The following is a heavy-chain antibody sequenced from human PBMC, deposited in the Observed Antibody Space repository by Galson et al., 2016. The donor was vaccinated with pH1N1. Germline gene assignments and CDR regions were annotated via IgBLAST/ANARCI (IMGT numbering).Heavy chain of an antibody. D-gene: IGHD4-17*01. CDR3: AKDRAANYGDYWDY. CDR2: IRFDENNN. CDR1: GFNFSTYG. Sequence: SLRLSCAASGFNFSTYGMHWVRQAPGKGLEWVAFIRFDENNNYYADSVKGRFTISRDRSKNMLYLQMNSLRAEDTAVYYCAKDRAANYGDYWDYWGQGTLVTVSS. J-gene: IGHJ4*02. V-gene: IGHV3-30*02.